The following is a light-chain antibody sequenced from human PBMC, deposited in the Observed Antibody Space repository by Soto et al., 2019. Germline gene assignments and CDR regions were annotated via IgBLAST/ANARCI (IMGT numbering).Light chain of an antibody. J-gene: IGKJ3*01. CDR2: GAS. Sequence: EIVLTQSPGTLSLSPGERATLSCRASQSVSNSYLAWYQQKPGQAPRLLIYGASSRATGIPNRFSGSGSGTHFTLTISRLEPENFAMYYCHQYGMIPTFTFGPGTKEDIK. V-gene: IGKV3-20*01. CDR3: HQYGMIPTFT. CDR1: QSVSNSY.